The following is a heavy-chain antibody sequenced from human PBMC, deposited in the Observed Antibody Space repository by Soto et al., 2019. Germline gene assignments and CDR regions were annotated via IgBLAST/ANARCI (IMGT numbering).Heavy chain of an antibody. CDR3: AKGSGYDILTGYYGMDV. Sequence: EVQLLESGGGLVQPGGSLRLSCAASGFTFSSYAMSWVRQAPGKGLEWVSAISGSGGSTYYADSVKGRFTISRDNSKNTLYLQMNSLRAEDTAVYYCAKGSGYDILTGYYGMDVWGQGTTVTVSS. CDR1: GFTFSSYA. CDR2: ISGSGGST. D-gene: IGHD3-9*01. J-gene: IGHJ6*02. V-gene: IGHV3-23*01.